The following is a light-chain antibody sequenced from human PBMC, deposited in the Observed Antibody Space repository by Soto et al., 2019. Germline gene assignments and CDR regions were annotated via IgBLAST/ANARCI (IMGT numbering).Light chain of an antibody. Sequence: QSALTQPASVSGSPGHSITISCTGTSSDIGAYNYVSWYQQHPGKAPKVMIYEVSNRPSGVSNRVSGSKSGNTASLTISGLQAEDEADYYCCSYTTTTTVLFGGGTKLTVL. CDR1: SSDIGAYNY. V-gene: IGLV2-14*01. CDR3: CSYTTTTTVL. CDR2: EVS. J-gene: IGLJ2*01.